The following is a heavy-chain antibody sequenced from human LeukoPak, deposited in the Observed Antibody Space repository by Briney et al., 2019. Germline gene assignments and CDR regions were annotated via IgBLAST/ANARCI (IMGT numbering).Heavy chain of an antibody. CDR2: LNPNTGIT. CDR1: GYTFSNFD. CDR3: ARGPLYCSDTSCYSNWFDP. J-gene: IGHJ5*02. V-gene: IGHV1-8*01. D-gene: IGHD2-2*02. Sequence: ASVKVSCKASGYTFSNFDINWVRQATGQGLEWMGWLNPNTGITGYAQNFQGRVTMTRNTSINTAYMELSSLRSDDTAVYYCARGPLYCSDTSCYSNWFDPWGQGTLVTVSS.